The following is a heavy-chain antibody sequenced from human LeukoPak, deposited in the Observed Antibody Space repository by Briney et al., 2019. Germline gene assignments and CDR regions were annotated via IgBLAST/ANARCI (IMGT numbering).Heavy chain of an antibody. CDR3: ARSIAAAGYYFDY. Sequence: SVKVSCKASGGTFSSYAISWVRQAPGQGLEWMGGIIPILGTANYAQKFQGRVTITADESTSTAYMELSSLRSEDTAVYYCARSIAAAGYYFDYWGQGTLVTVSS. J-gene: IGHJ4*02. D-gene: IGHD6-13*01. CDR1: GGTFSSYA. V-gene: IGHV1-69*13. CDR2: IIPILGTA.